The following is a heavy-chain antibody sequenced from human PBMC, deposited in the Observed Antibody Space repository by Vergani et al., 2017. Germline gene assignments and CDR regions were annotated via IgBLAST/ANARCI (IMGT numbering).Heavy chain of an antibody. CDR1: GGSFSGYY. CDR3: ASIPQMATITGVVFFDY. V-gene: IGHV4-34*01. Sequence: QVQLQQWGAGLLKPSETLSLTCAVYGGSFSGYYWSWIRQPPGKGLEWIGEINHSGSTNYNPSLKSRVTISVDTSKNQFSLKLSSVTAADTAVYYCASIPQMATITGVVFFDYWGQGTLVTVSS. D-gene: IGHD5-24*01. CDR2: INHSGST. J-gene: IGHJ4*02.